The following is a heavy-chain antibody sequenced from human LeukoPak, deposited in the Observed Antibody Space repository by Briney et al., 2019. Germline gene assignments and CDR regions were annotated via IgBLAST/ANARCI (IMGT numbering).Heavy chain of an antibody. D-gene: IGHD2-21*01. Sequence: SETLSLTCTVSGGSISSHYWSWIRQPPGKGLEWIGYIYYSGSTNYNPSLKSRVTISVDTSKNQFSLKLSSVTAADTAVYYCARWSVIAYYMDVWGKGTTVTVSS. CDR1: GGSISSHY. J-gene: IGHJ6*03. CDR2: IYYSGST. V-gene: IGHV4-59*11. CDR3: ARWSVIAYYMDV.